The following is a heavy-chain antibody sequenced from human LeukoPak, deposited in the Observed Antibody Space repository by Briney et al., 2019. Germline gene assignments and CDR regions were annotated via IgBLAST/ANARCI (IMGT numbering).Heavy chain of an antibody. J-gene: IGHJ4*02. V-gene: IGHV5-51*01. D-gene: IGHD3-16*01. Sequence: GDSLKISCKGSGYTFSTYWIAWVRQMPGRGLEWMGIIYPGDSDARYNPSFQRQVTISADKSITTAYLQWSSLKASDTAIYYCARQSAAVLTKTGGLCYFDSWGQGTLVTVSS. CDR3: ARQSAAVLTKTGGLCYFDS. CDR2: IYPGDSDA. CDR1: GYTFSTYW.